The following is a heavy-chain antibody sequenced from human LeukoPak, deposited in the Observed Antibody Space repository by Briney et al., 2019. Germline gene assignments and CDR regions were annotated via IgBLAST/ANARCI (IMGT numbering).Heavy chain of an antibody. CDR3: ARGNRDSSGFYYYYGMDV. Sequence: QSGGSLRLSCGASGFTFDDYAMFRVRLGPGKGLEWVSGISWDSRNIGYAASVKGRFTISRDNAKNSLYLQMNSLRGDDTAFYYCARGNRDSSGFYYYYGMDVWGQGTTVTVSS. V-gene: IGHV3-9*01. CDR1: GFTFDDYA. D-gene: IGHD6-19*01. J-gene: IGHJ6*02. CDR2: ISWDSRNI.